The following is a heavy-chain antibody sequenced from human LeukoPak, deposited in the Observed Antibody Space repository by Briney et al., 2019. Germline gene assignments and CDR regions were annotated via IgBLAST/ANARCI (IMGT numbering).Heavy chain of an antibody. D-gene: IGHD2-2*02. CDR2: ISAYNGNT. Sequence: GASVKVSCKASGYTSTSYGISWVRQAPGQGLEWMGWISAYNGNTNYAQKLQGRVTMTTDTSTSTAYMELRSLRSDDTAVYYCARTLVVVPDAIVNWFDPWGQGTLVTVSS. CDR1: GYTSTSYG. V-gene: IGHV1-18*01. J-gene: IGHJ5*02. CDR3: ARTLVVVPDAIVNWFDP.